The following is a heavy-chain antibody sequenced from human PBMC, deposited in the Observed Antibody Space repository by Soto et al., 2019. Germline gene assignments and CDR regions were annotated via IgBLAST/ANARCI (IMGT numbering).Heavy chain of an antibody. D-gene: IGHD6-13*01. CDR2: IKSKTDGGTT. Sequence: GGSLRLSCAASGFTFSNAWMSWVRQAPGKGLEWVGRIKSKTDGGTTDYAAPVKGRFTISRDDSKNTLYLQMNSLKTEDTAVYYCTAPGYSSSWYVNNYYYMDVWGKGTTVTVSS. V-gene: IGHV3-15*01. CDR1: GFTFSNAW. J-gene: IGHJ6*03. CDR3: TAPGYSSSWYVNNYYYMDV.